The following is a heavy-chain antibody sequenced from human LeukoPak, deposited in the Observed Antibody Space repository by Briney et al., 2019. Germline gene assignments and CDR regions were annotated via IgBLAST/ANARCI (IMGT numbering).Heavy chain of an antibody. D-gene: IGHD6-13*01. CDR2: MNPNSGNT. J-gene: IGHJ5*02. CDR1: GYTFTSYD. CDR3: ARCLRYSSSWYIWFDP. V-gene: IGHV1-8*01. Sequence: ASVKVSCKASGYTFTSYDINWVRQATGQGLEWMGWMNPNSGNTGYAQKFQGRVTMTRNAPISTAYMELSSLRSEDTAVYYCARCLRYSSSWYIWFDPWGQGTLVTVSS.